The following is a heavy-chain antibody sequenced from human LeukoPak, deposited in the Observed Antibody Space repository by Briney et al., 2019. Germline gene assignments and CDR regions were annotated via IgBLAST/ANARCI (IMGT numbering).Heavy chain of an antibody. Sequence: ASVKVSCKASGGTFSSYAISWVRQAPGQGLEWMGGIIPIFGTANYAQKFQGSVTITADESTSTAYMELSSLRSEDTAVYYCARGGYCSGGSCYPRLDYWGQGTLVTVSS. CDR2: IIPIFGTA. CDR1: GGTFSSYA. J-gene: IGHJ4*02. D-gene: IGHD2-15*01. CDR3: ARGGYCSGGSCYPRLDY. V-gene: IGHV1-69*13.